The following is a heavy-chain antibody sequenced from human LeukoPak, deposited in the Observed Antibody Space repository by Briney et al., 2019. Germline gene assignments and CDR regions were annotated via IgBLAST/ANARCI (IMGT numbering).Heavy chain of an antibody. CDR3: ARHRQYSYYYYMDV. V-gene: IGHV4-61*02. CDR2: IYTSGST. Sequence: TLSLTCTVSGGSISSGSYYWSWIRQPAGKGLEWIGRIYTSGSTNYNPSLKSRVTISVDTSKNQFSLNLTSVTAADTAVYYCARHRQYSYYYYMDVWGKGTTVTVSS. CDR1: GGSISSGSYY. J-gene: IGHJ6*03.